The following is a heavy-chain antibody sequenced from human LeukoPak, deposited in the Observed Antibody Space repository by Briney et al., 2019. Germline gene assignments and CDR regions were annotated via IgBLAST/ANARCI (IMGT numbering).Heavy chain of an antibody. CDR2: IYSGGST. J-gene: IGHJ6*02. D-gene: IGHD6-13*01. CDR3: ARTVISSWKDGGMDV. Sequence: GGSLRLSCAASGFTVSSNYMSWVRQAPGKGLEWVSVIYSGGSTYYADSVKGRFTISRDNSKNTLYLQMNSLRAEDTAVYYRARTVISSWKDGGMDVWGQGTTVTVSS. CDR1: GFTVSSNY. V-gene: IGHV3-66*01.